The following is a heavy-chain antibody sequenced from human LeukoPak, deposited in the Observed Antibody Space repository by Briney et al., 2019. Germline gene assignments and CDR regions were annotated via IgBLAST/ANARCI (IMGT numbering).Heavy chain of an antibody. D-gene: IGHD3-16*01. CDR2: INHSGST. J-gene: IGHJ5*02. CDR3: ARCFLNWFDP. Sequence: SETLSLTCAVYGGSFSGYYWSWIRQPPGKGLEWIGEINHSGSTNYNPSLKSRVTISVDTSKNQFSLKLSSVTAADTAVYYCARCFLNWFDPWGQGTLVTVSS. V-gene: IGHV4-34*01. CDR1: GGSFSGYY.